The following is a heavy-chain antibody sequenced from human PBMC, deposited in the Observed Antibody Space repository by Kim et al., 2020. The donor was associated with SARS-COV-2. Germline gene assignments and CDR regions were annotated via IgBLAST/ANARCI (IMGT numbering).Heavy chain of an antibody. J-gene: IGHJ4*02. Sequence: NPSLKSRVTISVDTSKNQFSLKLSSVTAADTAVYYCAITSSGWYRGYFDYWGQGTLVTVSS. D-gene: IGHD6-19*01. CDR3: AITSSGWYRGYFDY. V-gene: IGHV4-39*07.